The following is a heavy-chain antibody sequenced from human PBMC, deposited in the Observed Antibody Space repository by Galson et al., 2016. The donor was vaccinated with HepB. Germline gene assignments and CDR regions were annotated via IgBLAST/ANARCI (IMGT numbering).Heavy chain of an antibody. CDR1: GCKFTRYG. CDR3: ARGGNFGQLGEDQYFQR. J-gene: IGHJ1*01. CDR2: VNGGNDYT. V-gene: IGHV1-3*01. D-gene: IGHD3-16*01. Sequence: SVKVSCKASGCKFTRYGIHWVRQAPGQRLDWMGGVNGGNDYTKYSQKFQARVSITRDAFASTAYMELSSLRSEDTAVYYCARGGNFGQLGEDQYFQRWDQGTLVTVSS.